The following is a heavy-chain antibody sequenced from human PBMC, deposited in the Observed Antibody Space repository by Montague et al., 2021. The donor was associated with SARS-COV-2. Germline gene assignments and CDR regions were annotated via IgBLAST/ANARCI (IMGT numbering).Heavy chain of an antibody. CDR2: IRQRGRT. V-gene: IGHV4-34*01. CDR3: ARGHLSVSMIVVVFTSASYYFDY. J-gene: IGHJ4*02. CDR1: GGSFGDDH. Sequence: SETRSLTCAVYGGSFGDDHWSWIRQPPGKGLEWIGNIRQRGRTNXNPSLKSRVTISVDTSKNQFSLKLTSVTAADTGLYFCARGHLSVSMIVVVFTSASYYFDYWGQGAQVTVSS. D-gene: IGHD3-22*01.